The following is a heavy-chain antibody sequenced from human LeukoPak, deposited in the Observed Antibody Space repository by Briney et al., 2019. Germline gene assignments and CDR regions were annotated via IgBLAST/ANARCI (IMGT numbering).Heavy chain of an antibody. CDR1: GGCISSTNHY. V-gene: IGHV4-39*01. CDR2: THFSGST. Sequence: SETLSLTCTVPGGCISSTNHYWSWIRQPPGKGLECIGTTHFSGSTHYNPSLNGRATISLDTPKIQFSLKVTSVTAADTAVYYCARLSCSGDWCNSAWDEYWGQGTLVTVSS. J-gene: IGHJ4*02. D-gene: IGHD2-15*01. CDR3: ARLSCSGDWCNSAWDEY.